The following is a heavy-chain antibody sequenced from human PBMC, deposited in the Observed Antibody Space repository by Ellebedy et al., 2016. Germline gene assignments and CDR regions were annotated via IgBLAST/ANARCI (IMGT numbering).Heavy chain of an antibody. J-gene: IGHJ4*02. CDR1: GGSINSGDHS. Sequence: SETLSLXXAVSGGSINSGDHSWSWIRQPPGKGLEWLGNIYQSGSAFYNPSLMSRVTISVAGSNNQFSLKLNSVTAADTAVYYCARETFGNGVPYFDSWGQGTLVTVSS. V-gene: IGHV4-30-2*01. CDR2: IYQSGSA. CDR3: ARETFGNGVPYFDS. D-gene: IGHD2-8*01.